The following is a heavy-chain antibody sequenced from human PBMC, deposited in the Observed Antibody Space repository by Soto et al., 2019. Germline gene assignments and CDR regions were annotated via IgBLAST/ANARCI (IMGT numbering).Heavy chain of an antibody. Sequence: PGGSLRLSCAASGFTFSTYWMTWVRQPPGKGLEWVASINQDGSERYYADSVRGRFTIPRDNAKNSLYLQMNSLRAEDTAVYYCVCGGNFFVYWGQGTLVTVSS. CDR2: INQDGSER. CDR3: VCGGNFFVY. J-gene: IGHJ4*02. CDR1: GFTFSTYW. V-gene: IGHV3-7*01. D-gene: IGHD3-16*01.